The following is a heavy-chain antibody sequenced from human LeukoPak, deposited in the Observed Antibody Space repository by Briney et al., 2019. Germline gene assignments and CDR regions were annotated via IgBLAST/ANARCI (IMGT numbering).Heavy chain of an antibody. CDR2: IHYSGST. CDR1: GGSISSSVYY. Sequence: KPSETLSLTCTVSGGSISSSVYYWGWIRQPPGKGLEWIVTIHYSGSTYYNPSLKSRVTISVDTSKNRFSLNLSSVTAADTAVYYCARHGKNYYDSAGYYYFEYWGQGTLVTVSS. CDR3: ARHGKNYYDSAGYYYFEY. D-gene: IGHD3-22*01. J-gene: IGHJ4*02. V-gene: IGHV4-39*01.